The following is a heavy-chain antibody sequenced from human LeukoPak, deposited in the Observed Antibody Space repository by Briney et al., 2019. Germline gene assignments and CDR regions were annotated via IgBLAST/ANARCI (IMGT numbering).Heavy chain of an antibody. Sequence: GGSLRLSCAASGFTFRSYEMNWVRQAPGKGLEWILYISSSGNTIYYADSVKGRFTISRDNAKNSLYLQMNSLRVEDTAVYYCARDLRCSSGIDYWGQGTLVTVSS. CDR1: GFTFRSYE. CDR3: ARDLRCSSGIDY. V-gene: IGHV3-48*03. CDR2: ISSSGNTI. D-gene: IGHD5-18*01. J-gene: IGHJ4*02.